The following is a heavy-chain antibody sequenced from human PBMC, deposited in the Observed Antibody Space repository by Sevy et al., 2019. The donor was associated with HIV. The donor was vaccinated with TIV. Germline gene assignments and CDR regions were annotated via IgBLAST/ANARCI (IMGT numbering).Heavy chain of an antibody. CDR1: GFKFNSYW. V-gene: IGHV3-7*01. CDR2: INQDATAN. Sequence: GGSLRLSCVASGFKFNSYWMLWVRQAPGKGLEWVANINQDATANFYADSVRGRFIISRDNVRNSVSLQMNILGVEETALYYCVRAIATVDSFWGQGTLVTVSS. D-gene: IGHD6-13*01. CDR3: VRAIATVDSF. J-gene: IGHJ4*02.